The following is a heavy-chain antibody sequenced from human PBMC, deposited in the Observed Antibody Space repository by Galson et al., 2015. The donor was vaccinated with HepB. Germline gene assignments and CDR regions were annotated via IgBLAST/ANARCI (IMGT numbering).Heavy chain of an antibody. J-gene: IGHJ5*02. D-gene: IGHD3-10*01. CDR1: GYTFTSYA. CDR3: AREARGDIIYWFDP. V-gene: IGHV1-3*01. CDR2: VNAGNGIT. Sequence: SVKVSCKAPGYTFTSYAMHWVRQAPGQRLEWMGWVNAGNGITKYSEKFQGRVTITRDRSATTAYMELSSLRSEDTAVYYCAREARGDIIYWFDPWGQGTLVTVSS.